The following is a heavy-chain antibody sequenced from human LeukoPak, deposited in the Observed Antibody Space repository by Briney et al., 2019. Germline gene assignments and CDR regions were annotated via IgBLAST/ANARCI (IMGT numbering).Heavy chain of an antibody. Sequence: ASVKVSCKASGYTFTSYGISWVRQAPGQGLEGMGWISAYNGNTNYAQKLQDRVTMTTDTSTSTAYMELRSLRSDDTAVYYCARDRITMIVVPEDDAFDIWGQGTMVTVSS. J-gene: IGHJ3*02. D-gene: IGHD3-22*01. CDR3: ARDRITMIVVPEDDAFDI. CDR2: ISAYNGNT. V-gene: IGHV1-18*01. CDR1: GYTFTSYG.